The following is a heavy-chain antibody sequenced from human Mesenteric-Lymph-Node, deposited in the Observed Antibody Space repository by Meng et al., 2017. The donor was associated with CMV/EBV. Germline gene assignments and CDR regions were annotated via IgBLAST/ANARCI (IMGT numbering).Heavy chain of an antibody. CDR1: GFTFSNAW. CDR3: TTGFGTAEAY. V-gene: IGHV3-15*05. CDR2: IKSKSDGGTT. J-gene: IGHJ4*02. Sequence: GGSLRLSCAASGFTFSNAWMNWVRQVPGKGLEWVGRIKSKSDGGTTDYAAPVEGRFSISRDNAKNTLYLQMNSLRAEDTAVYYCTTGFGTAEAYWGQGTLVTVSS. D-gene: IGHD3-10*01.